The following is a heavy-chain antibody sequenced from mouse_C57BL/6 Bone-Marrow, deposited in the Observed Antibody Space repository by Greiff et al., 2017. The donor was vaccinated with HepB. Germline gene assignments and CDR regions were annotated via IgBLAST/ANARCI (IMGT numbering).Heavy chain of an antibody. CDR1: GFTFSSYA. D-gene: IGHD6-1*01. J-gene: IGHJ4*01. V-gene: IGHV5-4*01. CDR2: ISDGGSYT. Sequence: HLVESGGGLVTPGGSLKLSCAASGFTFSSYALSWVRQTPEKRLEWVATISDGGSYTYYPDNVKGRFTISRENAKNNRYLQVSNLKSEDTVMYYCARGSCNYARDYWGRGTSVTVCS. CDR3: ARGSCNYARDY.